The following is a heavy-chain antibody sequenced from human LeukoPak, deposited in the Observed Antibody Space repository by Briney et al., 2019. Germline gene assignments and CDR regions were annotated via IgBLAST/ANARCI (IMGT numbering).Heavy chain of an antibody. CDR1: GYTFNGYY. D-gene: IGHD5-12*01. CDR3: ARDRGIVATIEDRWFDP. V-gene: IGHV1-2*02. Sequence: ASVKVSCKASGYTFNGYYMHWVRQAPGQGLEWMGWINPNSGGTNYAQKFQGRVTMTRDTSISTAYMELSRLRSDDTAVYYCARDRGIVATIEDRWFDPWGQGTLVTVPS. J-gene: IGHJ5*02. CDR2: INPNSGGT.